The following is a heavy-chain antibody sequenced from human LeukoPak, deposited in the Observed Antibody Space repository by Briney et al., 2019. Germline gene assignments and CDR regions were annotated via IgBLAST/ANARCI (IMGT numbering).Heavy chain of an antibody. Sequence: GGSLRLSCAASGFTFSSYAMHWVRQAPGKGLEWVAVISYDGSNKYYADSVKGRFTISRDNSKNTLYLQMNSLRAEDTAVYYCARGDPKRDLPAATGALFNYWGQGTLVTVSS. CDR2: ISYDGSNK. V-gene: IGHV3-30-3*01. J-gene: IGHJ4*02. CDR1: GFTFSSYA. CDR3: ARGDPKRDLPAATGALFNY. D-gene: IGHD2-2*01.